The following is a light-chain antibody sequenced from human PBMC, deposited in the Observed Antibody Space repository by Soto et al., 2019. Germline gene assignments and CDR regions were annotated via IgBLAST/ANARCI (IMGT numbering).Light chain of an antibody. CDR3: CSYTSSSTLV. V-gene: IGLV2-14*01. CDR1: GSDVGGYVF. Sequence: QSALTQPASVSGSPGQSITISCTGTGSDVGGYVFVSWYQQHPGKAPKLIIFEVTDRPSGVSNRFSGSKSGNTASLTISWLQAEDEADYYCCSYTSSSTLVFGTGTKVTVL. CDR2: EVT. J-gene: IGLJ1*01.